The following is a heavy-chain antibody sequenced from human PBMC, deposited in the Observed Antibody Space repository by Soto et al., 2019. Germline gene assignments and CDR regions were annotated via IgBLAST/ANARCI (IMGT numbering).Heavy chain of an antibody. J-gene: IGHJ4*02. V-gene: IGHV3-23*01. CDR1: GFTFSSYA. Sequence: GGSLRLSCAASGFTFSSYAMSWVRQAPGKGLEWVSAISGSGGSTYYADSVKGRFTISRDNSKNTLYLHMNSLRAEDTAVYYCATSQVSYSYGYPPHYFDYWGQGTLVTVSS. CDR3: ATSQVSYSYGYPPHYFDY. CDR2: ISGSGGST. D-gene: IGHD5-18*01.